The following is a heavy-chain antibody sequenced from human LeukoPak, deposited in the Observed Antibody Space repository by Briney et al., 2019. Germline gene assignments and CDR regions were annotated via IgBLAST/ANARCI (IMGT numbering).Heavy chain of an antibody. Sequence: SETLSLTCAVYGGSFSGYYWSWIRQPPGKGLEWIGEINHSGSTNYNPSLKSRVTISVDTSKNQFSLKLSSVTAADTAVYYCARAWAMGVRGSLNWFGPWGQGTLVTVSS. V-gene: IGHV4-34*01. CDR1: GGSFSGYY. CDR3: ARAWAMGVRGSLNWFGP. J-gene: IGHJ5*02. CDR2: INHSGST. D-gene: IGHD3-10*01.